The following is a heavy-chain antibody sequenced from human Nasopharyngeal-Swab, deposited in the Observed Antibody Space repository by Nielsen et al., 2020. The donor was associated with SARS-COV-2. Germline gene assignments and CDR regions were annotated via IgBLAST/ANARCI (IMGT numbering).Heavy chain of an antibody. CDR3: ARGDDSSGYPYSHFY. CDR2: IYAGGST. Sequence: GESMKICCAASGFSVSNKYMSGVRQAPGKRLEGVSSIYAGGSTYYADSVKGRFTISRDNSKNTLYLHMHSLRAEDTAVYYCARGDDSSGYPYSHFYWGQGTLVTVSS. V-gene: IGHV3-66*01. D-gene: IGHD3-22*01. CDR1: GFSVSNKY. J-gene: IGHJ4*02.